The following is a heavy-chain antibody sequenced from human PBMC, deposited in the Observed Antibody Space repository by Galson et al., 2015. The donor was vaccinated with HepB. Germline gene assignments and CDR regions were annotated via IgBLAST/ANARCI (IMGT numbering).Heavy chain of an antibody. CDR2: ISESGTTT. Sequence: SLRLSCAVSGLSFSDFYMTWVRRAPGKGLEWISYISESGTTTYYADSVKGRFTVSRNNAKKSLYLQMSSLRAEDTAVYYCAKAAGWFDPLGQGTLVTVSS. J-gene: IGHJ5*02. CDR1: GLSFSDFY. V-gene: IGHV3-11*01. CDR3: AKAAGWFDP.